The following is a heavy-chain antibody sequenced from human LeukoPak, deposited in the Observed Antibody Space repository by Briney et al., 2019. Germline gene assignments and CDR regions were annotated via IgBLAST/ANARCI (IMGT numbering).Heavy chain of an antibody. CDR3: AKDLYYYGSGSYGGDY. Sequence: GRSLRLSCAASGFTFSSYGMHWVRQAPGKGLEWVAVISYDGSNKYYADSVKGRFTISRDNSKNTLYLQMNSLRAEDTAVYYCAKDLYYYGSGSYGGDYWGQGTLVTVSS. CDR1: GFTFSSYG. V-gene: IGHV3-30*18. D-gene: IGHD3-10*01. J-gene: IGHJ4*02. CDR2: ISYDGSNK.